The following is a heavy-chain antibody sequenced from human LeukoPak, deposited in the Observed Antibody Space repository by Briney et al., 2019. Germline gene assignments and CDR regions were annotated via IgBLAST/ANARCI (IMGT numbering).Heavy chain of an antibody. CDR3: AKDVGRGSYLMPNPNENWFDP. Sequence: GGSLRLSCAASGFTFNDYYMIWIRQAPGKGLERVSYISYNGTYIYYADSVKGRFTISRDNAKNSLYLQMNSLRAEDTAVYYCAKDVGRGSYLMPNPNENWFDPWGQGTLVTVSS. V-gene: IGHV3-11*04. CDR2: ISYNGTYI. CDR1: GFTFNDYY. J-gene: IGHJ5*02. D-gene: IGHD3-10*01.